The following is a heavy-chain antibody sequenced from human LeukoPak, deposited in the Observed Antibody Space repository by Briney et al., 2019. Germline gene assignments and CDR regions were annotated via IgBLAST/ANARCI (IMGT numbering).Heavy chain of an antibody. CDR3: ARGSSGILTGYYMDY. Sequence: SETLSLTRTVSGGSIGSYYWSWIRQPPGKGLEWIGYIYYSGSTNYNPSLKSRVTISVDTSKNQFSLKLSSVTAADTAVYYCARGSSGILTGYYMDYWGQGTLVTVSS. V-gene: IGHV4-59*01. CDR1: GGSIGSYY. CDR2: IYYSGST. D-gene: IGHD3-9*01. J-gene: IGHJ4*02.